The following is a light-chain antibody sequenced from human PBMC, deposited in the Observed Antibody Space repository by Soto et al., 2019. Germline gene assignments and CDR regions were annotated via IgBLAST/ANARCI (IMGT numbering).Light chain of an antibody. CDR2: GAS. J-gene: IGKJ4*01. CDR1: QNVVTN. CDR3: QHYNNWPGT. Sequence: EIVVTQSPAILSVSPGERVTFSCRASQNVVTNLAWYQQRLGQAPRLLIYGASARATGDPARFSGSGSGTEFFLTISSLQSEDFAVYYCQHYNNWPGTFGGGTKVEIK. V-gene: IGKV3-15*01.